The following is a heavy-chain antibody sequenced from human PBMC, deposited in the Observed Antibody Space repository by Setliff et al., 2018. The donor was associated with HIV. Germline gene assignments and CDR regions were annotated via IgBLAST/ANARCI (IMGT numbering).Heavy chain of an antibody. V-gene: IGHV1-2*02. D-gene: IGHD7-27*01. CDR2: ISPNTGDT. CDR3: ARQLSNSLDY. Sequence: VSCKASGYTFTGYFVHWVRQAPGQGLEWMGWISPNTGDTNIPQRFQGRVTMTRDTSINTAYMELNSLRSDDTAVYYCARQLSNSLDYWGQGTLVTVSS. J-gene: IGHJ4*02. CDR1: GYTFTGYF.